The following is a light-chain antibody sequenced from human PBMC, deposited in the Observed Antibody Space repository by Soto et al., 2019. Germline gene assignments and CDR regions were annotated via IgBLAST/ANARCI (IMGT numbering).Light chain of an antibody. V-gene: IGKV3-20*01. CDR3: QQYGSSPRT. CDR1: QSVSSSY. J-gene: IGKJ4*01. CDR2: GAS. Sequence: EIVLTQSPGTLSLSPGERATLSCRASQSVSSSYLAWYQQKPGQAPRLLIYGASSRATGIPDRFSGSGSGTDFTLTISRLEPEDFAVYYCQQYGSSPRTFGGGTKGDIK.